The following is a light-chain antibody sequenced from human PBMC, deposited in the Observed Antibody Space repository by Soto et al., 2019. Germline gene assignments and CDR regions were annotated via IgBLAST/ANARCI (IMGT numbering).Light chain of an antibody. CDR1: QTVMSN. J-gene: IGKJ1*01. V-gene: IGKV3-15*01. CDR3: QQVNDWPET. Sequence: ELGVAQSPTALSVSPGSRATLSCRASQTVMSNLPWYQQKPGQAPRLLIYGASTMATGIPARFSGSGSGTEFTLTISNLQSEDFGVYYCQQVNDWPETFGQGTKVDIK. CDR2: GAS.